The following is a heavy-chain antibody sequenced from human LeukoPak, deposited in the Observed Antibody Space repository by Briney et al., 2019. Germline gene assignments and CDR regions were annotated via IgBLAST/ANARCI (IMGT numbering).Heavy chain of an antibody. CDR1: GGSISSYY. J-gene: IGHJ6*03. CDR3: ARGVTMVQGYYYYMDV. Sequence: TSETLSLTCTVSGGSISSYYWSWIRQPPGKGLEWIGYISDTGNTNYNPSLKSRVTMSVDTSKDQFSLKLSSVTAADTAVYSCARGVTMVQGYYYYMDVWGKGTTVTGSS. V-gene: IGHV4-59*01. CDR2: ISDTGNT. D-gene: IGHD3-10*01.